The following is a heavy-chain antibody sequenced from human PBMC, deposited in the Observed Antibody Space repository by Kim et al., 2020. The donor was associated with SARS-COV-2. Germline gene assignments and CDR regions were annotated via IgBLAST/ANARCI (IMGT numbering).Heavy chain of an antibody. D-gene: IGHD6-19*01. Sequence: ADPVQGRFPNSRDNARAALYLQMNSLRAEDTAVYYCARVLTSGWSYFDYWGQGTLVTVSS. CDR3: ARVLTSGWSYFDY. V-gene: IGHV3-11*01. J-gene: IGHJ4*02.